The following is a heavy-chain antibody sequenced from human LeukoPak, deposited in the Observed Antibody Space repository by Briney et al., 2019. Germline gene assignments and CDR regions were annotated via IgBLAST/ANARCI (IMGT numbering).Heavy chain of an antibody. Sequence: GASVKVSCKDSGYTFTSYGISWVRQARGQGREWMGWIRAYNGKRNYAQKLQGRFSMTTDTSTSTAYMELRSLRSDDTAVYYCARDAAEYDFWSGYYTGILGYWGQGTLVTVSS. CDR1: GYTFTSYG. CDR3: ARDAAEYDFWSGYYTGILGY. CDR2: IRAYNGKR. D-gene: IGHD3-3*01. J-gene: IGHJ4*02. V-gene: IGHV1-18*01.